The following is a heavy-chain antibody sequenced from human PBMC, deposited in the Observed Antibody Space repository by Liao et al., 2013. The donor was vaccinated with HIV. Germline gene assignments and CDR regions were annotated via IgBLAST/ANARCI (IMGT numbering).Heavy chain of an antibody. CDR1: GASISSAF. Sequence: QVHLQESGPGLVKPSETLTLTCSVSGASISSAFWHWVRQPAGEGLEWIGRIYDRKNLNYNPSLKSRISMSVDTPKNQVSLKVTSVTAADTAMYYCARGGDGYNRYYYYMDVWGRGTTVTVSS. CDR3: ARGGDGYNRYYYYMDV. CDR2: IYDRKNL. D-gene: IGHD5-24*01. V-gene: IGHV4-4*07. J-gene: IGHJ6*03.